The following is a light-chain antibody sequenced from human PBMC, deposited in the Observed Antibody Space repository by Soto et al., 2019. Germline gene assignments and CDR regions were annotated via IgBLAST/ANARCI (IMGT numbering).Light chain of an antibody. CDR3: QQYGDSPR. CDR1: QSVRSSY. CDR2: GAS. J-gene: IGKJ3*01. V-gene: IGKV3-20*01. Sequence: EIVLTQSPGTLSLSPGDRATLSCRASQSVRSSYLAWYQQKPDQAPRLLIYGASSRATVIPARFSGSGSGTDFTLTISRLEPEDFALYYCQQYGDSPRFGPGTKVDIK.